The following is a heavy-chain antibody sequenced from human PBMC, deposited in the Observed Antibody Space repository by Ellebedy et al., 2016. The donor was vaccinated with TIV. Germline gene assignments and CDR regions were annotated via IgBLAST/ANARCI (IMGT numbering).Heavy chain of an antibody. D-gene: IGHD2-8*02. Sequence: GESLKISCAASGFTFSSDAMSWVCQAPGKGLEWVSDISGSGGSTYYADSVKGRFTISRDNSKNTRYLQMNSLRAEDTAVYYCAKGGNLVDYWGQGTLVTVSS. V-gene: IGHV3-23*01. CDR1: GFTFSSDA. CDR2: ISGSGGST. CDR3: AKGGNLVDY. J-gene: IGHJ4*02.